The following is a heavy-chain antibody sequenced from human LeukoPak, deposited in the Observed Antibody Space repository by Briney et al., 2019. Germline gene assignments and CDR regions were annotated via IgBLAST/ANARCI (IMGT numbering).Heavy chain of an antibody. V-gene: IGHV1-18*01. CDR1: GYTFTSYG. CDR2: ISAYNGNT. Sequence: GASVKVSCKASGYTFTSYGISWVRQAPGQGLEWMGWISAYNGNTNYAQKLQGRVTMTTDTSTSTAYMELRSLRSDDTAVYYCARVPKGRWFGELLEVRPFDYWGQGTLVTVSS. J-gene: IGHJ4*02. D-gene: IGHD3-10*01. CDR3: ARVPKGRWFGELLEVRPFDY.